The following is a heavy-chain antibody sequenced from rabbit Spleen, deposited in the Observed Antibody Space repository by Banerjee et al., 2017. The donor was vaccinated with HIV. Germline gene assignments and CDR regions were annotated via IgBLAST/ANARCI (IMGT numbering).Heavy chain of an antibody. CDR1: GFTLSSYYM. D-gene: IGHD1-1*01. CDR2: INTATGKG. V-gene: IGHV1S45*01. CDR3: ARDLTGVIGWNFGL. J-gene: IGHJ4*01. Sequence: QEQLEESAGGLVQPGGSLKLSCKASGFTLSSYYMNWVRQAPGKGLEWIACINTATGKGVYATWAKGRFTISRTSSTTVTLQMTSPTAADTATYFCARDLTGVIGWNFGLWGPGTLVTVS.